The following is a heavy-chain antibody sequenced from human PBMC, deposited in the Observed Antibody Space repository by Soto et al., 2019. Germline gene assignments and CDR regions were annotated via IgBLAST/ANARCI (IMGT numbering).Heavy chain of an antibody. J-gene: IGHJ4*02. Sequence: QVQLVQSGAEVKKPGASVKVSCKASGYTFTSYAMHWVRQAPGQRLEWMGWINAGNGNTKYSQKFQGRVTITRDTXXXXXXXXXXXXXXXXXXXXXXXRGDSSXXYSLDYWGQGTLVTVSS. CDR3: XRGDSSXXYSLDY. CDR2: INAGNGNT. CDR1: GYTFTSYA. D-gene: IGHD6-13*01. V-gene: IGHV1-3*01.